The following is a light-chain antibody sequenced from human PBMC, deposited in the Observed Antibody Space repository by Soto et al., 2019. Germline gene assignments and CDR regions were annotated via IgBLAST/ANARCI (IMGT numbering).Light chain of an antibody. CDR2: DVS. Sequence: QSALTQPRSVSGSPRQSVTISCTGTSSDFGGYNYVSWYQHHPGKAPKLMIYDVSERPSGVPDRFSGSKSGNTASLTISGLQAKDEADYYCCSYAGTFYGFGSGTKVTV. V-gene: IGLV2-11*01. CDR1: SSDFGGYNY. CDR3: CSYAGTFYG. J-gene: IGLJ1*01.